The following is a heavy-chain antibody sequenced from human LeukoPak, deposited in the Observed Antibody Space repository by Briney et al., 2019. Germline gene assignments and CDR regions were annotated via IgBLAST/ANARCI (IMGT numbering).Heavy chain of an antibody. V-gene: IGHV3-13*01. CDR1: GFTFSSYD. CDR3: ARGPPYGSRSDFFDY. CDR2: IGTAGDT. Sequence: GGSLRLSCAASGFTFSSYDMHWVRQATGKGLEWVSAIGTAGDTYYPGSVKGRFTISREKAKNSLYLQMNSLRAGDTAVYYCARGPPYGSRSDFFDYWGQGTLVTVSS. D-gene: IGHD3-10*01. J-gene: IGHJ4*02.